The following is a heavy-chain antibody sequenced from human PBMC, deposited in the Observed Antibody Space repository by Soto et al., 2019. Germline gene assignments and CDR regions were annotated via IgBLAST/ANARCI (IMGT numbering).Heavy chain of an antibody. CDR1: GYTFTGYY. J-gene: IGHJ6*02. Sequence: GASVKVSCKASGYTFTGYYIHWVRQAPGQGLEWMGWINPNSGGTKYAQKFQGWVIMTRDTSIRTAYMDLRSLRSDDTAVYYCARDQGITTFGVYSMYYYGMDVWAQGTTVTGSS. CDR2: INPNSGGT. D-gene: IGHD3-3*01. CDR3: ARDQGITTFGVYSMYYYGMDV. V-gene: IGHV1-2*04.